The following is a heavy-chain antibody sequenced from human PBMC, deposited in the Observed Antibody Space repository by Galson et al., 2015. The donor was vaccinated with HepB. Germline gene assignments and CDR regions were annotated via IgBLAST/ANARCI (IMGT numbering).Heavy chain of an antibody. Sequence: SLRLSCAASGFTFNNAWMNWVRQAPGRGLEWVGRIRTKTDGGTTDYTAPVKGRLTISRDDSKNTLYLQMTSLKTEDTAVYFCTAQKLGRGAFDIWGQGTMVTVSS. J-gene: IGHJ3*02. CDR1: GFTFNNAW. CDR3: TAQKLGRGAFDI. CDR2: IRTKTDGGTT. V-gene: IGHV3-15*01. D-gene: IGHD7-27*01.